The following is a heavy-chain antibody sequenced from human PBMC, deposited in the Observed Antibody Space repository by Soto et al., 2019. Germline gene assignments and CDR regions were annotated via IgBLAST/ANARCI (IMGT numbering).Heavy chain of an antibody. CDR3: ARGGLEYDYIWGSYRNTDDAFDI. CDR1: GGSISSYY. CDR2: IYYSGST. J-gene: IGHJ3*02. D-gene: IGHD3-16*02. V-gene: IGHV4-59*01. Sequence: PSETLSLTCTVSGGSISSYYWSWIRQPPGKGLEWIGYIYYSGSTNYNPSLKSRVTISVDTSKNQFSLKLSSVTAADTAVYYCARGGLEYDYIWGSYRNTDDAFDIWGQGTMVTVSS.